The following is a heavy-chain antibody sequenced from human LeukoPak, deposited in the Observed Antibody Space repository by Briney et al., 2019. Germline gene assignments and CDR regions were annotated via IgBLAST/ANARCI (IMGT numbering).Heavy chain of an antibody. V-gene: IGHV3-23*01. Sequence: GGSLRLSCAASGFTFSSYAMSWVRLAPGKGLEWVSSISGSGDSTYYADSVKGRFTISRDNSKNTLYLQMNSLRAEDTAVYYCAKRPGDYGGKYFDYWGQGTLVTVSS. CDR1: GFTFSSYA. D-gene: IGHD4-23*01. J-gene: IGHJ4*02. CDR2: ISGSGDST. CDR3: AKRPGDYGGKYFDY.